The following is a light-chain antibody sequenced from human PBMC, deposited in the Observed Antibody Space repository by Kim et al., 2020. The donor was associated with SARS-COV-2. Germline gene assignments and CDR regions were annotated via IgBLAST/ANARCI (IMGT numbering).Light chain of an antibody. Sequence: QSALTQPASVSGSPGQSITISCTGTSSDVGGYNYVSWYQQHPGKAPQLMIYDVTKRPSGVSNRFSGSKSGNTASLTISGLQAEDEADYYCSSCTSSSTYVFGTGTKSPS. CDR1: SSDVGGYNY. CDR2: DVT. CDR3: SSCTSSSTYV. J-gene: IGLJ1*01. V-gene: IGLV2-14*01.